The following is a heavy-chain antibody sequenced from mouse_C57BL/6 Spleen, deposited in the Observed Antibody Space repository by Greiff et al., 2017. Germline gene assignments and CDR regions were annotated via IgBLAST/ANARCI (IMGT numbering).Heavy chain of an antibody. Sequence: EVNVVESGGDLVKPGGSLKLSCAASGFTFSSYGMSWVRQTPDKRLEWVATISSGGSYTYYPDSVKGRFTISRDNAKNTLYLQMSSLKSEDTAMYYCARDSSGWGAMDYWGQGTSVTVSS. D-gene: IGHD3-2*02. CDR1: GFTFSSYG. J-gene: IGHJ4*01. CDR3: ARDSSGWGAMDY. V-gene: IGHV5-6*01. CDR2: ISSGGSYT.